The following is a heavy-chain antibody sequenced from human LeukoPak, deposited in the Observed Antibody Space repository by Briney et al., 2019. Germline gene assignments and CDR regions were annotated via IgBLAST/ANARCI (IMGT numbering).Heavy chain of an antibody. Sequence: ASVKVSCNASGYTFTGYYMHWVRQAPGQGLEWMGRINPNSGGTNYAQKFQGRVTMTRDTSISTAYMELSRLRSDDTAVYYCARVFYDSSGPFDYWGQGTLVTVSS. CDR1: GYTFTGYY. V-gene: IGHV1-2*06. D-gene: IGHD3-22*01. CDR2: INPNSGGT. J-gene: IGHJ4*02. CDR3: ARVFYDSSGPFDY.